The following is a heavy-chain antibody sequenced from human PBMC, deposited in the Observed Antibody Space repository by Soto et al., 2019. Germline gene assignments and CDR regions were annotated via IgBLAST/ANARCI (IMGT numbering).Heavy chain of an antibody. CDR2: IKVSTGIT. V-gene: IGHV1-18*01. J-gene: IGHJ4*02. CDR1: GYTFVNHG. Sequence: QVQLMQSGAEVKEPGASVKVSCKASGYTFVNHGVSWVRQAPGQGLEWMGWIKVSTGITNYAGNFQGRVTMTTDTSTSTVYMELRSQRSADTAVYFCARHYSSDWHFVFDSWGQGTRVTVSS. CDR3: ARHYSSDWHFVFDS. D-gene: IGHD6-19*01.